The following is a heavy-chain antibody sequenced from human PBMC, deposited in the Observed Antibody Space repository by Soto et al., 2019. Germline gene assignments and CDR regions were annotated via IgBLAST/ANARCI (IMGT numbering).Heavy chain of an antibody. CDR1: GYTFTSYD. CDR2: MNPNSGNT. J-gene: IGHJ3*02. CDR3: AREAPPRGLDYGDYAGDAFDI. Sequence: ASVKVSCKASGYTFTSYDINWVRQATGQGLEWMGWMNPNSGNTGYAQKFQGRVTMTRNTSISTAYMELSSLRSEDTAVYYCAREAPPRGLDYGDYAGDAFDIWGQGTMVTVSS. V-gene: IGHV1-8*01. D-gene: IGHD4-17*01.